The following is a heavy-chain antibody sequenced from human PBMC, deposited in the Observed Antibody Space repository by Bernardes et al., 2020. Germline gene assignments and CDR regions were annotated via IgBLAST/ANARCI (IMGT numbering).Heavy chain of an antibody. CDR1: GFTVSSTY. Sequence: GGSLRLSCAASGFTVSSTYMSWVRQAPGKGLEWVSVIYSGGSTYYADSVKGRFTISIDNSKNTLYLQMNSLRAEDTAVYYCARPAIFGVVIPVVDGMDVWGKGTTVTVSS. CDR2: IYSGGST. J-gene: IGHJ6*04. D-gene: IGHD3-3*01. CDR3: ARPAIFGVVIPVVDGMDV. V-gene: IGHV3-53*01.